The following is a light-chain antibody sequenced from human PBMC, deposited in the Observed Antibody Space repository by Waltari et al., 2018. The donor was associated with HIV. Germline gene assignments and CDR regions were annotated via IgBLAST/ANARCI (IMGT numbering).Light chain of an antibody. CDR1: AFHNIA. V-gene: IGLV3-25*03. CDR2: KDS. CDR3: QSADSSGTLYV. J-gene: IGLJ1*01. Sequence: SYQLPQPPSSSVSSGQPTRTPCPGDAFHNIAAYWYQPKPGQAPVLVIYKDSERPSGIPERFSVSSSRTTVTLTISGVQAEYEADDYCQSADSSGTLYVFGTGTKLTVL.